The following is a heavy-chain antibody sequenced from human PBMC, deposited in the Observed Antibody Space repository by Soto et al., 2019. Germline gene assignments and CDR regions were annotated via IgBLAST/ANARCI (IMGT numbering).Heavy chain of an antibody. CDR1: GYTFAANY. Sequence: QVQLVQSGAEVKKPGASVRVACRTSGYTFAANYIHWVRQAPGKGLEWMGWINPKSDETKFAQKFQGRVTLTKDTPSNTVHLDVANLRSEDMAVYYCARWTSRGCYDSWGQGTLITASS. CDR2: INPKSDET. J-gene: IGHJ4*02. CDR3: ARWTSRGCYDS. V-gene: IGHV1-2*02. D-gene: IGHD3-16*01.